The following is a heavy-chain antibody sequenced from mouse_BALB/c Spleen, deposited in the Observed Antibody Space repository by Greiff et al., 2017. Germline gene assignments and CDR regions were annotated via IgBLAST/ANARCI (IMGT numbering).Heavy chain of an antibody. CDR1: GYTFTSYV. CDR2: INPYNDGT. Sequence: VHVKQSGPELVKPGASVKMSCKASGYTFTSYVMHWVKQKPGQGLEWIGYINPYNDGTKYNEKFKGKATLTSDKSSSTAYMELSSLTSEDSAVYYCARAGYYDWFAYWGQGTLVTVSA. D-gene: IGHD2-3*01. CDR3: ARAGYYDWFAY. J-gene: IGHJ3*01. V-gene: IGHV1-14*01.